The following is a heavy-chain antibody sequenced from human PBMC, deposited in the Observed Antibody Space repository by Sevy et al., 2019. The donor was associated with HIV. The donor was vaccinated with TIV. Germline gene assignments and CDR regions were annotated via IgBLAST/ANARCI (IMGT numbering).Heavy chain of an antibody. CDR1: GGTFSSYA. V-gene: IGHV1-69*13. D-gene: IGHD3-10*01. J-gene: IGHJ3*02. CDR3: GRDGSLYYGSGSYSQGDAFDI. CDR2: IIPIFGTA. Sequence: ASGKVCCKASGGTFSSYAISWVRQAPGQGLEWMGGIIPIFGTANYAQKFQGRVTITADESTSTAYMELSSLRSEDTAVYYCGRDGSLYYGSGSYSQGDAFDIWGQGTMVTVSS.